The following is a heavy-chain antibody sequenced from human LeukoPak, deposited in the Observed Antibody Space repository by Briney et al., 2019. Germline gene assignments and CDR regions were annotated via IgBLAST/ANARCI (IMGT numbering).Heavy chain of an antibody. V-gene: IGHV1-18*04. D-gene: IGHD3-22*01. CDR1: GYTFTGYY. CDR2: ISAYNGNT. Sequence: ASVKVSCKASGYTFTGYYMHWVRQAPGQGLEWMGWISAYNGNTNYAQKLQGRVTMTTDTSTSTAYMELRSLRSDDTAVYYCARDLYYDSSGYYYVLRPYYFDYWGQGTLVTVSS. J-gene: IGHJ4*02. CDR3: ARDLYYDSSGYYYVLRPYYFDY.